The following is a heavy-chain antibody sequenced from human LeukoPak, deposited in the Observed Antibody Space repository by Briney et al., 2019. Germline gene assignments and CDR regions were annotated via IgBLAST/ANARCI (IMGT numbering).Heavy chain of an antibody. CDR1: GGTFSSYA. V-gene: IGHV1-69*04. CDR3: AREGRGQWLAYTYNWFAP. Sequence: ASVKVSCKASGGTFSSYAISWVRQAPGQGLEWMGRIIPILGIANYAQKFQGRVTITADKSTSTAYMELSSLRSEDTAVYYCAREGRGQWLAYTYNWFAPWGQEPWSPSPQ. D-gene: IGHD6-19*01. CDR2: IIPILGIA. J-gene: IGHJ5*02.